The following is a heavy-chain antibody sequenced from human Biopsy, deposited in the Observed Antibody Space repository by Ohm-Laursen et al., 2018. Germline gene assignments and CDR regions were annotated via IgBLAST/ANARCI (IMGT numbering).Heavy chain of an antibody. Sequence: GSSVKVSCKTSGYTFTNYNVNWVRQATGQGLEWMGWMNPNSGNTGYAQKFQGRVTMTRNTSISTAYMELSSLTSVDTAVYYCARDFNYGGGGSFNFDYWGQGTLVTVSS. J-gene: IGHJ4*02. D-gene: IGHD2-21*01. CDR2: MNPNSGNT. CDR1: GYTFTNYN. CDR3: ARDFNYGGGGSFNFDY. V-gene: IGHV1-8*01.